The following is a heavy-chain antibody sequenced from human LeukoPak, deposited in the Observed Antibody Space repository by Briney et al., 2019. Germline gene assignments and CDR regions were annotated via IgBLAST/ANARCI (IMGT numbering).Heavy chain of an antibody. Sequence: GASVKVSCKASGYTFTSYYMHWVRQAPRQGLEWMGIINPSGGSTSYAQKFQGRVTMTRDMSTSTVYMELSSLRSEDTAVYYCAREGPKQSLDYWGQGTLVTVSS. CDR1: GYTFTSYY. CDR2: INPSGGST. V-gene: IGHV1-46*01. CDR3: AREGPKQSLDY. D-gene: IGHD6-19*01. J-gene: IGHJ4*02.